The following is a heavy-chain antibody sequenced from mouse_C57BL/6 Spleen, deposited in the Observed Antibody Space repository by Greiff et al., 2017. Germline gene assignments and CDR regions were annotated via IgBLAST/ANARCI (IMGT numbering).Heavy chain of an antibody. V-gene: IGHV1-69*01. CDR1: GYTFTSYW. CDR3: ARHLRPDGYYFDY. D-gene: IGHD2-3*01. Sequence: QVQLQQPGAELVMPGASVKLSCKASGYTFTSYWMHWVKQRPGQGLEWIGEIDPSDSYTNYNQKFKGKFTLTVDKSSSTAYMQLSSLTSEDSAVYYCARHLRPDGYYFDYWGQGTTLTVSS. CDR2: IDPSDSYT. J-gene: IGHJ2*01.